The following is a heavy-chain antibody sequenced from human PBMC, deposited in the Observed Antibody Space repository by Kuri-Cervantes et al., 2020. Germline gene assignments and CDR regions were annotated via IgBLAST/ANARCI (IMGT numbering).Heavy chain of an antibody. CDR2: INHSGST. Sequence: ESLKISCAVYGGSFRGYYWSWIRQPPGKGLEWIGEINHSGSTNYNPSLKSRVTISVDTSKNQFSLKLSSVTAADTAVYYCARSYYYDSSGYPYNFDYWGQGTLVTVSS. CDR1: GGSFRGYY. CDR3: ARSYYYDSSGYPYNFDY. V-gene: IGHV4-34*01. D-gene: IGHD3-22*01. J-gene: IGHJ4*02.